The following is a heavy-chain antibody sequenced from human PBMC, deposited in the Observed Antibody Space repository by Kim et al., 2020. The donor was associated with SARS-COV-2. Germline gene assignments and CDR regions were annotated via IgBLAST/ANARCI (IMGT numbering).Heavy chain of an antibody. D-gene: IGHD6-19*01. V-gene: IGHV3-23*01. J-gene: IGHJ4*02. CDR3: AKGRIRYSSGWCDY. Sequence: GGSLRLSCAASGFTFSSYAMSWVHQAPGKGLEWVSAISGSGGSTYYADSVKGRFTISRDNSKNTLYLQMNSLRAEDTAVYYCAKGRIRYSSGWCDYWGQGTLVTVSS. CDR2: ISGSGGST. CDR1: GFTFSSYA.